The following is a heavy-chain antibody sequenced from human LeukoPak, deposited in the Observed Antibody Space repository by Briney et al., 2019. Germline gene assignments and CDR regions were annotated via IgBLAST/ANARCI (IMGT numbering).Heavy chain of an antibody. CDR1: GYTFSNYG. J-gene: IGHJ3*02. Sequence: PGGSLRHSCAASGYTFSNYGMHWVRQAPGKGLEWVAIIWYDGSKKYYADSVKGRFTISRDNSENTLFLQMNSLRVEDTAVYYCAKDRSPTQSGKYWSAFNIWGQGTMVTVSS. CDR2: IWYDGSKK. D-gene: IGHD1-26*01. CDR3: AKDRSPTQSGKYWSAFNI. V-gene: IGHV3-33*06.